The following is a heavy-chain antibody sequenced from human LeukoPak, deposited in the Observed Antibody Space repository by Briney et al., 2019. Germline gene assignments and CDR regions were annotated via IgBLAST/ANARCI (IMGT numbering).Heavy chain of an antibody. D-gene: IGHD6-13*01. CDR1: GFTFSDYY. CDR2: ISSSGNTI. Sequence: KPGGSLRLSCAASGFTFSDYYMSWIRQAPGKGLEWVSYISSSGNTIYYADSVKGRFTISRDNAKNSVFLQMNSLRAEDTAVYYCARPKYSSSWQIFDYWGQGTLVTASS. V-gene: IGHV3-11*01. J-gene: IGHJ4*02. CDR3: ARPKYSSSWQIFDY.